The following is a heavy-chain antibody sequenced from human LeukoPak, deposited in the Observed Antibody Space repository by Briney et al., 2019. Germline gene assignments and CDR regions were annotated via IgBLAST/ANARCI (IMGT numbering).Heavy chain of an antibody. Sequence: SETLSLTCAVYGGSFSGYYWSWIRQPPGKGLEWIGKINHMESTNYNPSPKIRATISVDTSKNQFSLKLSSVTAADTAVYYCARGLRVGRHDYYGSGSYRSAYGSGSYRPAYFDYWGQGTLVTVSS. V-gene: IGHV4-34*01. D-gene: IGHD3-10*01. CDR1: GGSFSGYY. CDR3: ARGLRVGRHDYYGSGSYRSAYGSGSYRPAYFDY. CDR2: INHMEST. J-gene: IGHJ4*02.